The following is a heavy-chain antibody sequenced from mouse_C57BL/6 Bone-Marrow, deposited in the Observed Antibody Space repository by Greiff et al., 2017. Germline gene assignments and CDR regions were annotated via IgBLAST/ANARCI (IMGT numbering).Heavy chain of an antibody. CDR1: GYTFTDYN. V-gene: IGHV1-18*01. CDR2: INPNNGGT. D-gene: IGHD1-1*01. Sequence: VQLQQSGPELVKPGASVKIPCKASGYTFTDYNMDWVKQSHGKSLEWIGDINPNNGGTIYNQKFKGKATLTVDKSSSTAYMELRSLTSEDTAVYYCARRAGTTVVAKGWYFDVWGTGTTVTVSS. J-gene: IGHJ1*03. CDR3: ARRAGTTVVAKGWYFDV.